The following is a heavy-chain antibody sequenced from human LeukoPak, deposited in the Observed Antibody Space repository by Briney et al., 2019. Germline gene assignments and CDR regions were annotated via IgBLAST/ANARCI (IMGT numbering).Heavy chain of an antibody. D-gene: IGHD3-22*01. J-gene: IGHJ3*02. Sequence: SVKVSCKTSGGTHNRYAISLVRQATGQGLEWMGRRITLLDIANIAQKFQGRVTITADKATNTAYMEMSSLRSEDTAVYYCASQTYHYDSSGYRGASDIWGPGTMVTVSS. V-gene: IGHV1-69*04. CDR2: RITLLDIA. CDR3: ASQTYHYDSSGYRGASDI. CDR1: GGTHNRYA.